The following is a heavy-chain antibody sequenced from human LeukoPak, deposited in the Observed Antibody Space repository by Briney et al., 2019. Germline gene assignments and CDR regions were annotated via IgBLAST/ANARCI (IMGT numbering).Heavy chain of an antibody. D-gene: IGHD3-10*01. V-gene: IGHV4-4*07. CDR3: AKTYYYGSGSYSEPPHFDY. CDR2: IYTSGST. Sequence: SETLSLTCTVSGCSISSYYWSWIRQPAGKGLEWIGRIYTSGSTNYNPSLKSRVTMSVDTSKNQFSLKLSSVTAADTAVYYCAKTYYYGSGSYSEPPHFDYWGQGTLVTVSS. CDR1: GCSISSYY. J-gene: IGHJ4*02.